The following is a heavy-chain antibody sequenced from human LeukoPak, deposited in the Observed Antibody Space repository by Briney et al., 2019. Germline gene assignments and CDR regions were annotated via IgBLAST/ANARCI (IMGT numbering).Heavy chain of an antibody. Sequence: ASVKVSCKASGYTFTGYYMHWVRQAPGQGLEWMGWINPNSGGTNYAQKFQGRVTMTRDTSISTAYMELSRLRSDDTAVYYRARSRLSGSPFDYWGQGTLVTVSS. CDR2: INPNSGGT. CDR1: GYTFTGYY. J-gene: IGHJ4*02. CDR3: ARSRLSGSPFDY. V-gene: IGHV1-2*02. D-gene: IGHD1-26*01.